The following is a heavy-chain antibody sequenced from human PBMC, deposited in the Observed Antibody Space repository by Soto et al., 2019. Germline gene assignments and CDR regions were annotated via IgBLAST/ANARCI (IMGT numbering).Heavy chain of an antibody. CDR2: ILPVFGTA. Sequence: SVKVSCKASGDSFSSYGMRWVRQAPGQGLESRGGILPVFGTANYAQKFQGRVTITADESTSTAYMELSSLRSEDTAVYYSARVGDYHILTVPWGQGPLVTGCS. V-gene: IGHV1-69*13. CDR1: GDSFSSYG. J-gene: IGHJ5*02. CDR3: ARVGDYHILTVP. D-gene: IGHD3-9*01.